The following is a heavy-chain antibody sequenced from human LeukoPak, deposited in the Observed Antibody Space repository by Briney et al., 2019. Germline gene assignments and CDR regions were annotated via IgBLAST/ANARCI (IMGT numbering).Heavy chain of an antibody. CDR3: AARGDSSGWSLYYYYYGMDV. CDR1: GGSISSGGYY. D-gene: IGHD6-19*01. Sequence: NSSETLSLTCTVSGGSISSGGYYWSWIRQHPGKGLEWIGYIYYSGSTYYNPSLKSRVTISVDTSKNQFSLKLSSVTAADTAVYYCAARGDSSGWSLYYYYYGMDVWGQGTTVTVSS. V-gene: IGHV4-31*03. J-gene: IGHJ6*02. CDR2: IYYSGST.